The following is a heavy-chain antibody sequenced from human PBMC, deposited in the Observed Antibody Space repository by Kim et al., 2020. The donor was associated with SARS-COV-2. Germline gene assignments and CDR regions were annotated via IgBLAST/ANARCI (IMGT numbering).Heavy chain of an antibody. D-gene: IGHD3-9*01. CDR2: IYYSGST. Sequence: SETLSLTCTVSGGSISSSSYYWGWIRQPPGKGLEWIGSIYYSGSTYYNPSLKSRVTISVDTSKNQFSLKLSSVTAADTAVYYCASPDILTGYYNPHNDAFDIWGQGTMVTVSS. V-gene: IGHV4-39*01. CDR1: GGSISSSSYY. J-gene: IGHJ3*02. CDR3: ASPDILTGYYNPHNDAFDI.